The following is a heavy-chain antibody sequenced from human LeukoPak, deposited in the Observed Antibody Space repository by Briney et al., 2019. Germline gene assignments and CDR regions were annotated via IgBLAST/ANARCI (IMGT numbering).Heavy chain of an antibody. CDR1: GGSFSGYY. V-gene: IGHV4-34*01. CDR2: INHSGST. CDR3: ARGVRGSYYQSPFHY. Sequence: SETLSLTCAVYGGSFSGYYWSWIRQPPGKGLEWIGEINHSGSTNCNPSLKSRVTISVDTSKNQFSLKLSSVTAADTAVYYCARGVRGSYYQSPFHYWGQGTLVTVPS. D-gene: IGHD1-26*01. J-gene: IGHJ4*02.